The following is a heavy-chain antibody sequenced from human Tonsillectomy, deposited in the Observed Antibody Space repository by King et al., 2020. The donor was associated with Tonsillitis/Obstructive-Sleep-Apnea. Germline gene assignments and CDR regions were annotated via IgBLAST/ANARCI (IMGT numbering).Heavy chain of an antibody. CDR2: IYYSGST. V-gene: IGHV4-39*01. CDR3: ARLNTNSGYYMDV. Sequence: QLQESGPGLVKPSETLSLTCTVSGGSISSHTYCWGWIRQPPGKGLEWIGNIYYSGSTYFNPSLKSRNTIYVDTSKNQFSLKLSSVTAADTAVYYCARLNTNSGYYMDVWAKGPRSPSP. CDR1: GGSISSHTYC. J-gene: IGHJ6*03. D-gene: IGHD4-23*01.